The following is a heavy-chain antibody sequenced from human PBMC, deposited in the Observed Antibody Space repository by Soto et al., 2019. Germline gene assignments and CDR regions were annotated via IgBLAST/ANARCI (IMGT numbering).Heavy chain of an antibody. CDR1: GGSISSGGYY. J-gene: IGHJ4*02. CDR3: ARDKSGYSYYYFDY. D-gene: IGHD5-18*01. CDR2: IYYSGST. V-gene: IGHV4-31*03. Sequence: QVQLQESGPGLVKPSQTLSLTCTVSGGSISSGGYYWSWIRQHPGKGLEWIGYIYYSGSTYYNPSLKSRVTISVDTSKNQFSLKLSSVTAADTSVYYCARDKSGYSYYYFDYWGQGTLVTVSS.